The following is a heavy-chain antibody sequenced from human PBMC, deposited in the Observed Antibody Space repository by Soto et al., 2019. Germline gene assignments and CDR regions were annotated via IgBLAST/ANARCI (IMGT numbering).Heavy chain of an antibody. Sequence: ASVKVSCKASGYTFTSYDINWVRQATGQGFEWMGWMNPNSGNTGYAQKFQGRVTMTRNTSISTAYMELSSLRSEDTAVYYCARIYYYGSGSYPDAFAIWGQGTMVTVSS. CDR2: MNPNSGNT. CDR1: GYTFTSYD. D-gene: IGHD3-10*01. J-gene: IGHJ3*02. CDR3: ARIYYYGSGSYPDAFAI. V-gene: IGHV1-8*01.